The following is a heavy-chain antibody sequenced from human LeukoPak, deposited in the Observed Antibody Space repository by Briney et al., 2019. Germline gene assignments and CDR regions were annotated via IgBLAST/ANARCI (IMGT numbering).Heavy chain of an antibody. CDR3: ARDLWFGEYNWFDP. CDR2: ISHSGST. J-gene: IGHJ5*02. D-gene: IGHD3-10*01. V-gene: IGHV4-31*03. Sequence: SQSLSLTCTVSGGSISSGGYFWGWVRQHPGKGLEWIGYISHSGSTYSNPSLKWRATISLATSKDRFYLRLSSVTAADTDVYYCARDLWFGEYNWFDPWGQGTLVTVSS. CDR1: GGSISSGGYF.